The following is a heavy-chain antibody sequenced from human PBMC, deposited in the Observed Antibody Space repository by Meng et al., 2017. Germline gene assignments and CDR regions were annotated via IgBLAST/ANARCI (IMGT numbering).Heavy chain of an antibody. V-gene: IGHV3-7*01. D-gene: IGHD4-17*01. CDR3: AREYGDYGNYFDY. CDR2: IRKDGSEK. J-gene: IGHJ4*02. Sequence: GESLKISCAASGFSFSSNWMSWVRQAPGKGLEWVANIRKDGSEKHYVDSVKGRFTISRDNAKNSLYLQMNSLRAEDTAVYYCAREYGDYGNYFDYWGQGTLVTVSS. CDR1: GFSFSSNW.